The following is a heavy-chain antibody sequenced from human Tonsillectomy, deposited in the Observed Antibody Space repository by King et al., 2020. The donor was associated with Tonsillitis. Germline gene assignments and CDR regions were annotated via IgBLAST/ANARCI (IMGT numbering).Heavy chain of an antibody. D-gene: IGHD3-10*01. CDR1: GGSISSNNW. Sequence: VQLQESGPGLVKPSGTLSLTCAVSGGSISSNNWWSWVRQTPGKGLEWIGEIFHSGSTNYNPSLRSRVSMSVVKSKNQFSLKLTSLTAADTAVFYFASAGGTYYSLSGTFLSGKFDPWGQGTLVTVSS. J-gene: IGHJ5*02. CDR3: ASAGGTYYSLSGTFLSGKFDP. CDR2: IFHSGST. V-gene: IGHV4-4*02.